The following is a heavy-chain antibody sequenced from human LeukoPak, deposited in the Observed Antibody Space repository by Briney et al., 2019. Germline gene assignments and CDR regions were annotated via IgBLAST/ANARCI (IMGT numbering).Heavy chain of an antibody. CDR1: GGSISSYY. D-gene: IGHD2-21*02. CDR3: ARGAYCGGDCTGGFDY. CDR2: IYYSGST. Sequence: PSETLSLTCTVSGGSISSYYWSWIRQPPGKGLEWVGYIYYSGSTKYNPSLKSRVTISVDTSKHQFSLKLSSVTAADTAVYYCARGAYCGGDCTGGFDYWGQGTQVTVSS. J-gene: IGHJ4*02. V-gene: IGHV4-59*12.